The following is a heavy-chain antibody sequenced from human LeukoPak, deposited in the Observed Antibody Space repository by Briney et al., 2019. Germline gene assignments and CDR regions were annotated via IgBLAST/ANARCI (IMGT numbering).Heavy chain of an antibody. J-gene: IGHJ4*02. CDR3: ARGVAAAPTDY. Sequence: GGSLRLSCATSGFPFSDSSMSWVRQAPGKGLEWISTTNSGGTSTYYAESVKGRFTISRDNAKNSLYLQMNSLRAEDTAVYYCARGVAAAPTDYWGQGTLVTVSS. CDR1: GFPFSDSS. CDR2: TNSGGTST. V-gene: IGHV3-11*01. D-gene: IGHD6-13*01.